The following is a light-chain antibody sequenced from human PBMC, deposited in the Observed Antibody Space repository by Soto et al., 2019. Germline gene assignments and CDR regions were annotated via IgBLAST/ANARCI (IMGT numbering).Light chain of an antibody. Sequence: IQMTQSTSSLSASVGDRVTITCRASQSISSYLNWYQQKPGKDPNLLIYAASSLQSGVPSRFSCSGSGTDVTLTISSLQTEEFATYYCQQSYSTLGTFGQGTRWIS. V-gene: IGKV1-39*01. CDR3: QQSYSTLGT. CDR1: QSISSY. J-gene: IGKJ1*01. CDR2: AAS.